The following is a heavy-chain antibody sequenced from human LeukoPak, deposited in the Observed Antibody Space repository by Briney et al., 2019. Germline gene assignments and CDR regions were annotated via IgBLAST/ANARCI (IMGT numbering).Heavy chain of an antibody. Sequence: GGSLRPSCAASGFTFSDYYMSWIRQAPGKGLEWVSYISSSGSTIYYADSVKGRFTISRDNAKNSLYLQMNSLRAEDTAVYYCARDAVSTGGNSGHEDYWGQGTLVTVSS. D-gene: IGHD4-23*01. V-gene: IGHV3-11*04. J-gene: IGHJ4*02. CDR3: ARDAVSTGGNSGHEDY. CDR2: ISSSGSTI. CDR1: GFTFSDYY.